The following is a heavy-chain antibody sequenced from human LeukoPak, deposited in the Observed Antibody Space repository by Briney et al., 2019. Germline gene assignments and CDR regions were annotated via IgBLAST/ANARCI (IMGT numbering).Heavy chain of an antibody. Sequence: GGSLRLSCAASGFTFSSYEMNWVRQAPGQGLERVSYISSSGSTIYYADSVKGRFTISRDNAKNSLYLQMNSLRAEDTAVYYCARTSTRVRGVIIKGGFDYWGQGTLVTVSS. V-gene: IGHV3-48*03. CDR3: ARTSTRVRGVIIKGGFDY. J-gene: IGHJ4*02. CDR2: ISSSGSTI. CDR1: GFTFSSYE. D-gene: IGHD3-10*01.